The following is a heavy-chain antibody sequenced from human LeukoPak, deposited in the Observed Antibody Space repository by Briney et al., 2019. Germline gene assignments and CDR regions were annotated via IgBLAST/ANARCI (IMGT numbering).Heavy chain of an antibody. CDR2: IYYSGST. J-gene: IGHJ4*02. Sequence: PSETLSLTCTVSGGSISSYYWSWIRQPPGKGLEWIGYIYYSGSTNYNPSLKSRVTISVDTSKNQFSLKLSSVTAADTAVYYCARDLEGYYDSSGFDYWGQGTLVTVSS. D-gene: IGHD3-22*01. CDR1: GGSISSYY. CDR3: ARDLEGYYDSSGFDY. V-gene: IGHV4-59*01.